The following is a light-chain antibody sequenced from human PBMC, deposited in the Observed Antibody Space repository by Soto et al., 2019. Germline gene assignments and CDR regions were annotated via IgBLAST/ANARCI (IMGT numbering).Light chain of an antibody. CDR1: QTISSW. J-gene: IGKJ1*01. Sequence: DIQMTQSPSTLSGSVGDRVTITCRASQTISSWLAWYQQKPGKAPKLLIYKASTLKSGVPSRFSGSGSGTEFTLTISSLQPEDFATYFCLQRSNLPWAFGQGTKVDIK. CDR2: KAS. CDR3: LQRSNLPWA. V-gene: IGKV1-5*03.